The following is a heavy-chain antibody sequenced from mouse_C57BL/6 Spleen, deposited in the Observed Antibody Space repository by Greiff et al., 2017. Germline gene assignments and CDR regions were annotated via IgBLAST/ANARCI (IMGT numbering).Heavy chain of an antibody. CDR1: GYTFTSYW. CDR3: ARKAYYSNFFDY. J-gene: IGHJ2*01. D-gene: IGHD2-5*01. V-gene: IGHV1-55*01. Sequence: VQLQQPGAELVMPGASVKMSCKASGYTFTSYWITWVKQRPGQGLEWIGDIYPGSGSTNYNEKFKSKATLTVDTSSSTAYMQLSSLTSEDSAVYYCARKAYYSNFFDYWGQGTTLTVSS. CDR2: IYPGSGST.